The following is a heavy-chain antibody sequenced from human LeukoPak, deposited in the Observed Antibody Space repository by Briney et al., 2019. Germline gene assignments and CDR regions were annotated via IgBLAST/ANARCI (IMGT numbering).Heavy chain of an antibody. J-gene: IGHJ4*02. D-gene: IGHD2-21*02. V-gene: IGHV3-30*02. CDR1: GFIFSSYW. CDR2: IRYDGSNK. Sequence: GGSLRLSCAASGFIFSSYWMSWVRQAPGKGLEWVAFIRYDGSNKYYADSVKGRFTISRDNSKNTLYLQMNSLRAEDTAVYYCAKGYCGGDCYHNSLDYWGQGTLVTVSS. CDR3: AKGYCGGDCYHNSLDY.